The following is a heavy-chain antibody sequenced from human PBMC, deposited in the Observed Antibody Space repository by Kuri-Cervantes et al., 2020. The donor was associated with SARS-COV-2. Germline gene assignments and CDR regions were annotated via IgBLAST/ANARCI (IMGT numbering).Heavy chain of an antibody. Sequence: GESLKISCAASGFTFSSYGMHWVRQAPGKGLEWVAVIWYDGSNKYYADSVKGRFTISRDNSKNTLYLQMNSLRAEDTAVYYCARDHGIAAAGTSGGFDYWGQGTLVTFSS. CDR1: GFTFSSYG. CDR3: ARDHGIAAAGTSGGFDY. J-gene: IGHJ4*02. V-gene: IGHV3-33*08. CDR2: IWYDGSNK. D-gene: IGHD6-13*01.